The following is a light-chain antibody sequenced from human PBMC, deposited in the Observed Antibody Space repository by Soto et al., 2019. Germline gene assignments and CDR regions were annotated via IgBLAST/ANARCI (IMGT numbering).Light chain of an antibody. J-gene: IGKJ4*01. CDR1: QSVSSY. V-gene: IGKV3-11*01. CDR3: QQRSNWPPRSLT. CDR2: DTS. Sequence: ENVLTQSPATLSLSPGERATLSCRASQSVSSYLAWYQQKVGQAPRLLIYDTSSRATGIPARFSGSGSGTDFTLTISSLEPEDFAVYYCQQRSNWPPRSLTFGGGTKVEI.